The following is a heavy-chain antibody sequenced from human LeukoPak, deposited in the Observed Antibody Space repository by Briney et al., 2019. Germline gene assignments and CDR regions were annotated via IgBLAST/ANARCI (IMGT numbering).Heavy chain of an antibody. CDR1: LCTFIHSA. V-gene: IGHV1-69*04. CDR2: IIPFLNIT. J-gene: IGHJ6*02. CDR3: ARDQGLTAPPPYGLDV. Sequence: SSVTVSYMPSLCTFIHSAITWVRPPPGQGLEWMGRIIPFLNITTYPQKFQGSVTITADTSTSTVYMELSSLRSEETAVYYCARDQGLTAPPPYGLDVWGQGTTVIVSS. D-gene: IGHD5-18*01.